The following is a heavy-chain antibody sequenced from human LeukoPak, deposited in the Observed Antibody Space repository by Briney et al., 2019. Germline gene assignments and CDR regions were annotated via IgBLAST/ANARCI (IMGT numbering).Heavy chain of an antibody. V-gene: IGHV3-13*01. D-gene: IGHD5-12*01. CDR1: GFTFSSYD. CDR3: ARAYSGYDSLAFDY. Sequence: GGSLRLSCAASGFTFSSYDMHWVRQATGKGLEWVSAIGTAGDTYYPGSVKGRFTISRENAKNSLYLQMNSLRAGDTAVYYCARAYSGYDSLAFDYWGQGTLVTVSS. CDR2: IGTAGDT. J-gene: IGHJ4*02.